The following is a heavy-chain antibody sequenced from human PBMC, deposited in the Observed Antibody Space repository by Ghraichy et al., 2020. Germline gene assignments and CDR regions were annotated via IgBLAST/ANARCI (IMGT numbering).Heavy chain of an antibody. J-gene: IGHJ4*02. D-gene: IGHD3-10*01. V-gene: IGHV4-59*01. CDR2: IFYSGSI. CDR1: GAPITTYF. Sequence: SETLSLTCTVSGAPITTYFWSWIRQPPGKGLEWIGDIFYSGSINYSPSLKSRVTISIEASNNQFSLNLRSVTAADTAVYYCARMGGYKEPLWYWGRGTLVAVCS. CDR3: ARMGGYKEPLWY.